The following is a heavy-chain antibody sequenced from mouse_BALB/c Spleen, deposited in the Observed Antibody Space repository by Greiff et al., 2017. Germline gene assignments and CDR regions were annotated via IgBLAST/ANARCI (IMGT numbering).Heavy chain of an antibody. Sequence: EVQLVESGAELVKPGASVKLSCTASGFNIKDTYMHWVKQRPEQGLEWIGRIDPANGNTKYDPKFQGKATITADTSSNTAYLQLSSLTSEDTAVYYCAISTMITTYYFDYWGQGTTLTVSS. J-gene: IGHJ2*01. D-gene: IGHD2-4*01. CDR2: IDPANGNT. CDR1: GFNIKDTY. CDR3: AISTMITTYYFDY. V-gene: IGHV14-3*02.